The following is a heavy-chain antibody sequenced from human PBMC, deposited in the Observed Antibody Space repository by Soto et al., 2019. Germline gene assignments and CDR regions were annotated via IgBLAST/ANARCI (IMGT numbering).Heavy chain of an antibody. Sequence: GGSLRLSCAASGFTFSSYGMHWVRQAPGKGLEWVAVIWYDGSNKYYADSVKGRFTISRDNSKNTLYLQMNSLRAEDTAVYYCARDFRLYYGDYAGPYYYYGMDVWGQGTTVTVSS. J-gene: IGHJ6*02. V-gene: IGHV3-33*01. D-gene: IGHD4-17*01. CDR2: IWYDGSNK. CDR3: ARDFRLYYGDYAGPYYYYGMDV. CDR1: GFTFSSYG.